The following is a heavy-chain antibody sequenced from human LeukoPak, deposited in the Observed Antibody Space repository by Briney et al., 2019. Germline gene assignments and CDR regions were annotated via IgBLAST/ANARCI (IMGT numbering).Heavy chain of an antibody. CDR2: ISGSGGST. CDR3: AKGSYYDILTGYSYFDY. CDR1: GFTFSTYG. D-gene: IGHD3-9*01. Sequence: GGSLRLSCAASGFTFSTYGMSWVRQAPGKGLEWVSAISGSGGSTYYADSVKGRFTISRDNFENTLYLQMTSLRAEDTAVYYCAKGSYYDILTGYSYFDYWGQGTLVTVSS. J-gene: IGHJ4*02. V-gene: IGHV3-23*01.